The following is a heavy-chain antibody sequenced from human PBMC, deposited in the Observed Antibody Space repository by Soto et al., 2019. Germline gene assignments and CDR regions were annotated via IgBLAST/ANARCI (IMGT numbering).Heavy chain of an antibody. D-gene: IGHD2-21*02. CDR3: ARDRVVVTASYYFDY. V-gene: IGHV3-30-3*01. Sequence: QVQLVESGGGVVQPGRSLRLSCAASGFTFSSYAMHWVRQAPGKGLEWVAVISYDGSNKYYADSVKGRFTISRDNSKNTRYLQMNSLRAEDTAVYYCARDRVVVTASYYFDYWGQGTLVTVSS. CDR2: ISYDGSNK. J-gene: IGHJ4*02. CDR1: GFTFSSYA.